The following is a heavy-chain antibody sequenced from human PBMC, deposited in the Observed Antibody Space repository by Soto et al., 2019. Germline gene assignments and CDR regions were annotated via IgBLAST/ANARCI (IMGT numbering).Heavy chain of an antibody. CDR3: AKDHEDRSSWYYAFDI. CDR2: ISGSGGST. J-gene: IGHJ3*02. CDR1: GFTFSSYA. D-gene: IGHD6-13*01. V-gene: IGHV3-23*01. Sequence: GGSLRLSCAASGFTFSSYAMSWVRQAPGKGLEWVSAISGSGGSTNYADSVKGRFTISRDNSKNTLYLQMNSLRAEDTAVYYCAKDHEDRSSWYYAFDIWGQGTMVTVSS.